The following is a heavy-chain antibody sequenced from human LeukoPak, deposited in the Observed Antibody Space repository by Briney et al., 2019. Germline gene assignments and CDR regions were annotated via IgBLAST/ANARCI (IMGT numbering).Heavy chain of an antibody. Sequence: PGGSLRLSCAASGFTFSSYAMHWVRQAPGKGLEWVAVISYDGSNKYYADSVKGRFTIPRDNSKNTLYLQMNSLRAEDTAVYYCARASPTTVTTIYGMDVWGQGTTVTVSS. D-gene: IGHD4-17*01. CDR1: GFTFSSYA. CDR2: ISYDGSNK. V-gene: IGHV3-30-3*01. CDR3: ARASPTTVTTIYGMDV. J-gene: IGHJ6*02.